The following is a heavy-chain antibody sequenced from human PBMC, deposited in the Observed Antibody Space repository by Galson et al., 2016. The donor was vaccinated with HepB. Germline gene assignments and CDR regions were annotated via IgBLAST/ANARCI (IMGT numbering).Heavy chain of an antibody. D-gene: IGHD3-3*02. CDR1: GFTFSSYS. CDR2: ISYNGNSK. CDR3: ARHWVGSSIFGGHPGMDV. Sequence: SLRLSCAGSGFTFSSYSMNWVRQAPGKGLDWVSVISYNGNSKYYADSVKGRFTISRDNSKKTLYLQMSSLRPDDTAVYYCARHWVGSSIFGGHPGMDVWGQGTAVTVSS. J-gene: IGHJ6*02. V-gene: IGHV3-30*04.